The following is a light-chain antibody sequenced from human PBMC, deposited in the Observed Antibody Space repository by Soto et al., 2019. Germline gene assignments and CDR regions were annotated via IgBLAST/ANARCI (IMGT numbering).Light chain of an antibody. CDR3: QSYDSSLSASLVV. V-gene: IGLV1-40*01. Sequence: QSVLTQPPSVSGAPGQTVTISCTGSSSNIGAGYDVHWYQLLPGRAPKLLIYGNAVRPSGVPDRFSASKSVTSASLAITGLQAEDEANYYGQSYDSSLSASLVVFGGGTKLTVL. CDR1: SSNIGAGYD. J-gene: IGLJ2*01. CDR2: GNA.